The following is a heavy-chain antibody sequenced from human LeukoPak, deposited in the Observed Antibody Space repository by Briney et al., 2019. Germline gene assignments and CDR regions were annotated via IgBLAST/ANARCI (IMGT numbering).Heavy chain of an antibody. CDR1: GYTFTSYG. Sequence: ASVKVSCKASGYTFTSYGISWVRQAPGQGLEWMGWISAYNGNTNYAQKLQGRVTMTTDTSTSTAYMELRSLRSDDTAVYYCAREMSRTGKLHSSSWYNWFDPWGQGTLVTVSS. CDR3: AREMSRTGKLHSSSWYNWFDP. J-gene: IGHJ5*02. CDR2: ISAYNGNT. D-gene: IGHD6-13*01. V-gene: IGHV1-18*01.